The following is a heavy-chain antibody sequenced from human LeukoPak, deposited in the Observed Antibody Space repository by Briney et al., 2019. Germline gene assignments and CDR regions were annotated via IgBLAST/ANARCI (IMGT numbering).Heavy chain of an antibody. V-gene: IGHV1-2*02. J-gene: IGHJ4*02. CDR1: GYTFTGYY. CDR3: ATLAERYDFWSGRSFDY. Sequence: ASVKVACKASGYTFTGYYMHWVRQAPGQGLEWMGWINPNSGGTNYAQKFQGRVTMTRDTSISTAYMELSRLRSDDTAVNYCATLAERYDFWSGRSFDYWGQGTLVTVSS. CDR2: INPNSGGT. D-gene: IGHD3-3*01.